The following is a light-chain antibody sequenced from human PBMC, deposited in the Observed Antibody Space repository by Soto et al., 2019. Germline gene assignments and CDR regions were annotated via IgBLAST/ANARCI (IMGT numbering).Light chain of an antibody. CDR1: SGSIASNY. J-gene: IGLJ3*02. V-gene: IGLV6-57*04. CDR2: EDN. Sequence: NFMLTQPHSVSESPGKTVTISCTRSSGSIASNYVQWYHQRPGSAPTIVMYEDNQRPSGVPDRFSGSIDRSSNSASLTISGLKTEDDGDFYCQSYDSSNWVFGGGTQLTVL. CDR3: QSYDSSNWV.